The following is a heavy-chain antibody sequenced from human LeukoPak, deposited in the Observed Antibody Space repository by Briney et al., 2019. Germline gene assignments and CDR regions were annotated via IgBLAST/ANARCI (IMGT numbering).Heavy chain of an antibody. CDR3: ATFDVVVVAATHSSNFDY. CDR2: ISSSSSYI. V-gene: IGHV3-21*04. D-gene: IGHD2-15*01. CDR1: GFTFSSYS. J-gene: IGHJ4*02. Sequence: GGSLRLSCAASGFTFSSYSMNWVRQAPGKGLEWVSSISSSSSYIYYADSVKGRFTISRDNSKNTLYLQMNSLRAEDTAVYYCATFDVVVVAATHSSNFDYWGQGTLVTVSS.